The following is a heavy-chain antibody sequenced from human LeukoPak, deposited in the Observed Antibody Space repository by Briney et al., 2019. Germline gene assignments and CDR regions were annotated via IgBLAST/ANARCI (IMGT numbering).Heavy chain of an antibody. Sequence: ASVKVSCKASGYTFTGYYMHWVRQAPGQGLEWMGWINPNSGGTNYAQKFQGRVTMTRDTSITTAYMELRSLRSDDTAVYYCAGSLGYCTSNVCYLKYWGQGTLVTVSS. CDR1: GYTFTGYY. D-gene: IGHD2-8*01. CDR2: INPNSGGT. V-gene: IGHV1-2*02. CDR3: AGSLGYCTSNVCYLKY. J-gene: IGHJ4*02.